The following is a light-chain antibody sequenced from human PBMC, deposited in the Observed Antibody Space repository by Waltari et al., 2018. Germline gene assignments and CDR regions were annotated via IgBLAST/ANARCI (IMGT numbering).Light chain of an antibody. J-gene: IGLJ3*02. CDR1: SGSVSPSYY. CDR3: VLYMGGGIM. Sequence: QTVVTQEPSLSVSPGGTVTLTCGLSSGSVSPSYYPSWYQQTPGQAPRPLISSTNTLSSGVPDRFSGSILENKAALTITGAQADDECDYHCVLYMGGGIMFGGGTKLTVL. CDR2: STN. V-gene: IGLV8-61*01.